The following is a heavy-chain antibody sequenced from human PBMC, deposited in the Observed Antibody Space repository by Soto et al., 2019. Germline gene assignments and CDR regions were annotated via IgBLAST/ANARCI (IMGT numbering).Heavy chain of an antibody. Sequence: SSETLSLTCVVSGGPISSSSWWTWVRQPPGKGLEWIGEIYHSESTNYSPSLMSRVTISMDTSKNHFSLTLTSVTAADTAIYFCARISDDSGWYRYFEHWGQGTLVTVSS. V-gene: IGHV4-4*02. CDR1: GGPISSSSW. CDR2: IYHSEST. D-gene: IGHD6-19*01. J-gene: IGHJ1*01. CDR3: ARISDDSGWYRYFEH.